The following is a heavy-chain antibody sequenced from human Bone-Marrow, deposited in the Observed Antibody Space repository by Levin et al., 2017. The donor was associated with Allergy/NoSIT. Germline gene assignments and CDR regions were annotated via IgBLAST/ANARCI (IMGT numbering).Heavy chain of an antibody. CDR2: IYDTGST. J-gene: IGHJ5*02. Sequence: MAGGSLRLSCTVSGGSISNYYWNWIRQSPGKGLEWIGNIYDTGSTRYNPSLESRVTISVDMSKNQFSLKVNYVTAADTAVYYCARRVEGDYGNWCHPWGQGILVTVSS. CDR1: GGSISNYY. D-gene: IGHD4-17*01. CDR3: ARRVEGDYGNWCHP. V-gene: IGHV4-59*08.